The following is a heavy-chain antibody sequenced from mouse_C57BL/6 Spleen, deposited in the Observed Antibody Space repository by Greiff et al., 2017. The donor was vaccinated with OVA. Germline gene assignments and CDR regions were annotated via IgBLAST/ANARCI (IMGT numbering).Heavy chain of an antibody. CDR1: GYTFTSYW. CDR2: IDPSDSET. V-gene: IGHV1-52*01. J-gene: IGHJ2*01. D-gene: IGHD1-1*01. Sequence: VQLQQPGAELVRPGSSVKLSCKASGYTFTSYWMHWVKQRPIQGLEWIGNIDPSDSETHYNQKFKDKATLTVDKSSSTAYMQLSSLTSEDSAVYYCARMNYGSSFDDWGQGTTLTVSS. CDR3: ARMNYGSSFDD.